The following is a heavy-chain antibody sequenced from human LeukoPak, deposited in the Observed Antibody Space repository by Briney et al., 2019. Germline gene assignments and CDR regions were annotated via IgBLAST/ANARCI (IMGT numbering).Heavy chain of an antibody. CDR1: GYTFTGYY. V-gene: IGHV1-18*04. CDR2: ISAYNGNT. J-gene: IGHJ4*02. Sequence: ASVKVSCKASGYTFTGYYMHWVRQAPGQGLEWMGWISAYNGNTNYAQKLQGRVTMTTDTSTSTAYMELTSLRSDDTAVYYCARAGAAFDYWGQGTLVTVSS. D-gene: IGHD3-10*01. CDR3: ARAGAAFDY.